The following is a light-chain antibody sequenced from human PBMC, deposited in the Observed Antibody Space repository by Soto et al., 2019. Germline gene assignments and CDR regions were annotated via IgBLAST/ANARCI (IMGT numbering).Light chain of an antibody. Sequence: EIVMTQSPATLSLSPGDTATLSCRASQSVDTNLAWYVQKPGQAPRRLMYGVSTWGTGVTARFSGSGSGTEFTLTISSLQSEDFAIYYWQQYKSWPITFGQGTRLEIK. CDR3: QQYKSWPIT. CDR1: QSVDTN. V-gene: IGKV3D-15*01. CDR2: GVS. J-gene: IGKJ5*01.